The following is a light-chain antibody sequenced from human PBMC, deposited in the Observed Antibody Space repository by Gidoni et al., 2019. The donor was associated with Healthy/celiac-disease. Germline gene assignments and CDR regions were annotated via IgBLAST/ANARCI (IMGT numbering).Light chain of an antibody. CDR3: QSADSSGTYV. CDR2: KDS. J-gene: IGLJ1*01. Sequence: SYELTHPPSLSVSPGQTARITCSGDALPKQYVYWYQQKPGQAPVLVIYKDSERPSGIPERFSGSSSGTTVTLTISGVQAEDEADYYCQSADSSGTYVFGTGTKVTV. V-gene: IGLV3-25*03. CDR1: ALPKQY.